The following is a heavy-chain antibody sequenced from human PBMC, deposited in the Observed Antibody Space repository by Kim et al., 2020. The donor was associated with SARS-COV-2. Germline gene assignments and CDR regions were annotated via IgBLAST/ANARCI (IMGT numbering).Heavy chain of an antibody. D-gene: IGHD6-13*01. CDR3: AKDLAAAAGRDGPYWFYYYGMDV. Sequence: GGSLRLSCAASGFTFSSYGMHWVRQAPGKGLEWVAVISYDGSNKYYADSVKGRFTISRDNSKNTLYLQMNSLRAEDTAVYYCAKDLAAAAGRDGPYWFYYYGMDVWGQGTTVTVSS. CDR2: ISYDGSNK. V-gene: IGHV3-30*18. J-gene: IGHJ6*02. CDR1: GFTFSSYG.